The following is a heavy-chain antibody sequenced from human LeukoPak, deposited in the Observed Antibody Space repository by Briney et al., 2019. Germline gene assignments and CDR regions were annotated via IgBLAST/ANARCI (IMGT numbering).Heavy chain of an antibody. V-gene: IGHV1-18*01. Sequence: ASVKVSCKASGYTFTNYNIAWVRQAPGQGLQWMGWINTYNGNTNYAQKLQGRVTMTTDTSTNTAYMELRSLRSDDTAVYYCARSDGYGDYEYFQHWGQGTLVTVSP. CDR1: GYTFTNYN. CDR2: INTYNGNT. J-gene: IGHJ1*01. CDR3: ARSDGYGDYEYFQH. D-gene: IGHD4-17*01.